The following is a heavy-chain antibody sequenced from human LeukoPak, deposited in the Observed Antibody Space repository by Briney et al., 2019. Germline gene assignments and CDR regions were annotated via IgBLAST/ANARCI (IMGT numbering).Heavy chain of an antibody. CDR2: IYYSGST. CDR3: ARFRVGDYVWGSYRYEVGAFDI. Sequence: SETLSLTCAVYGGSFSGYYWGWIRQPPGKGLEWIGSIYYSGSTYYNPSLKSRVTISVDTSKNQFSLKLSSVTAADTAVYYCARFRVGDYVWGSYRYEVGAFDIWGQGTMVTVSS. D-gene: IGHD3-16*02. CDR1: GGSFSGYY. V-gene: IGHV4-39*01. J-gene: IGHJ3*02.